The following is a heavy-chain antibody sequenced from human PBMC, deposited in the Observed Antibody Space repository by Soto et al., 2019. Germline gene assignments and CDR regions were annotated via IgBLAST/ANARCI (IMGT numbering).Heavy chain of an antibody. CDR3: VRGPDYEGYFDY. CDR1: GTTFSNFA. V-gene: IGHV1-69*12. CDR2: IILPFGTP. Sequence: QVRLVQSGAEVKKTGSSVKVSCEASGTTFSNFAIGWVRQAPGQGLEWMGGIILPFGTPNYAQKFQGRVTISADASMTTVYMELRGLRSEDTAVYYCVRGPDYEGYFDYWGQGTLVTVSS. D-gene: IGHD3-22*01. J-gene: IGHJ4*02.